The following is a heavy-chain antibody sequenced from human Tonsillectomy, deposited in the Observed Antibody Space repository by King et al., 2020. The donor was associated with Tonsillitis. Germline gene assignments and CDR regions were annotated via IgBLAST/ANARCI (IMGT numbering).Heavy chain of an antibody. CDR2: ISYDGSNK. CDR1: GGSFSDYY. J-gene: IGHJ4*02. CDR3: ARVSGSYLAYYFDY. D-gene: IGHD3-10*01. V-gene: IGHV3-30*19. Sequence: VQLQQWGAGLLKPSETLSLICVVYGGSFSDYYWSWIRQSPGKGLEWVAVISYDGSNKYYADSVKGRFTISRDNSKNTLYLQMNSLRAEDTAVYYCARVSGSYLAYYFDYWGQGTLVIVSS.